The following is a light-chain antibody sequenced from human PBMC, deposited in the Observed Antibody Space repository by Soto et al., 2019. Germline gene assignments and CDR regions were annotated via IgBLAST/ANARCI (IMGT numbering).Light chain of an antibody. J-gene: IGLJ2*01. CDR1: SSDVGGYNY. CDR2: DVS. CDR3: SSYTSSSTLDVV. Sequence: QSALTQPASVSGSPGQSITISCTGTSSDVGGYNYVSWYQQHPGKAPKLMIYDVSNRPSGVSNRFSGSKSGNTASLTISGLQAEDEADYHCSSYTSSSTLDVVFGGGTKVTVL. V-gene: IGLV2-14*01.